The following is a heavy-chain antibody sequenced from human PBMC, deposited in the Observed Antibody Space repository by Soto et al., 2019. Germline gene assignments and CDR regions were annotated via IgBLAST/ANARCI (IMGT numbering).Heavy chain of an antibody. Sequence: GGSLRLSCAASGFTFSSYAMSWVRQAPGKGLEWVSAISGSGGSTYYADSVKGRFTISRDNSKNTLYLQMNSLRAEDTAVYYCAKDRKRFLEWLPYKGEFDYWGQGTLVTVSS. D-gene: IGHD3-3*01. CDR1: GFTFSSYA. CDR2: ISGSGGST. CDR3: AKDRKRFLEWLPYKGEFDY. J-gene: IGHJ4*02. V-gene: IGHV3-23*01.